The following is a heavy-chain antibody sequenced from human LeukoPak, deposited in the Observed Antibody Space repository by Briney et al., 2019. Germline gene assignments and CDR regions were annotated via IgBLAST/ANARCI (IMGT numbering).Heavy chain of an antibody. V-gene: IGHV4-34*01. D-gene: IGHD5-24*01. J-gene: IGHJ4*02. CDR1: GGSFSGYY. Sequence: PSETLSLTCAVYGGSFSGYYWSWIRQHPGKGLEWIGEINHSGSTNYNPSLKSRVTISVDTSKNQFSLKLSSVTAADTAVYYCARGMARVDYWGQGTLVTVSS. CDR3: ARGMARVDY. CDR2: INHSGST.